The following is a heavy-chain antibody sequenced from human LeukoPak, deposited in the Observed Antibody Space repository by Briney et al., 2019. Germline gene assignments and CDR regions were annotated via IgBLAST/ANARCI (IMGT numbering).Heavy chain of an antibody. CDR3: ARVSLGGSYYVDY. Sequence: SVKVSCKASGGTFSSYAISWVRRAPGQGLEWMGRIIPILGIANYAQKFQGRVTITADKSTSTAYMELSSLRSEDTAVYYCARVSLGGSYYVDYWGQGTLVTVSS. V-gene: IGHV1-69*04. CDR1: GGTFSSYA. D-gene: IGHD1-26*01. J-gene: IGHJ4*02. CDR2: IIPILGIA.